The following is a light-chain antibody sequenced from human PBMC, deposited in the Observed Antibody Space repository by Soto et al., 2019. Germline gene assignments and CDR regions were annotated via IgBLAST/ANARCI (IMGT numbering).Light chain of an antibody. V-gene: IGLV2-14*01. CDR2: EVS. CDR1: SSDVGGYND. Sequence: QSALTQPASVSGSPGQSITISCTGTSSDVGGYNDVSWYQQHPGKAPKLMIYEVSNRPSGVSNRFSGSKSGNTASLTISGLQAEDEADYYCSSYTGSSTLWVFGTGTKVTVL. J-gene: IGLJ1*01. CDR3: SSYTGSSTLWV.